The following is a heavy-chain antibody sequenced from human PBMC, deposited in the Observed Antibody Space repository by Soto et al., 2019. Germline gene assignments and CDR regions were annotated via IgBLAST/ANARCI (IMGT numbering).Heavy chain of an antibody. D-gene: IGHD6-25*01. J-gene: IGHJ3*02. CDR2: ISYDGSNK. V-gene: IGHV3-30*18. Sequence: QVQLVESGGGVVQPGRSLRLSCAASGFTFSSYGMHWVRQAPGKGLEWVAVISYDGSNKYYADSVKGRFTISRDNSKNPLYLQMNSLRAEDTAVYYCAKDIGAYSSGHGAFDIWGQGTMVTVSS. CDR3: AKDIGAYSSGHGAFDI. CDR1: GFTFSSYG.